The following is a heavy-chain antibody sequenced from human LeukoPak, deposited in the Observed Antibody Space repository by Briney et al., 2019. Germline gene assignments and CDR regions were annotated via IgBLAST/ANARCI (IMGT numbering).Heavy chain of an antibody. CDR3: ARVGRELRDAFDI. J-gene: IGHJ3*02. D-gene: IGHD1-26*01. Sequence: ASVKVSCKASGGTFISYAISWVRQAPGQGLEWMGGIIPIFGTANYAQKFQGRVTITADESTSTAYMELSSLRSEDTAVYYCARVGRELRDAFDIWGQGTMVTVSS. V-gene: IGHV1-69*13. CDR2: IIPIFGTA. CDR1: GGTFISYA.